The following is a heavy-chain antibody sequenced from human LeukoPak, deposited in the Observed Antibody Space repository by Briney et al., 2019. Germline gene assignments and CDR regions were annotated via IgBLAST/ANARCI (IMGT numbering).Heavy chain of an antibody. CDR1: GFIFSNYA. CDR2: IKYDGSEK. J-gene: IGHJ4*02. CDR3: AKGGTTFDF. D-gene: IGHD2/OR15-2a*01. V-gene: IGHV3-7*01. Sequence: GGSLRLSCAASGFIFSNYAMHWVRQAPGKGLEWVANIKYDGSEKYYVDSVKGRFTISRDNAKNSLYLQMNSLRAEDTALYYCAKGGTTFDFWGQGTLVTVSS.